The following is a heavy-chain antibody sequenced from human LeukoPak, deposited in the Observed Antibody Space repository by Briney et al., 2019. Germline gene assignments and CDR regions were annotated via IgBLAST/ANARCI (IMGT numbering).Heavy chain of an antibody. D-gene: IGHD5-24*01. V-gene: IGHV3-30*18. CDR1: GFTFSSYG. Sequence: PGRPLRLSCAASGFTFSSYGMPWVRQAPGKGLEWVAVISYDGSNKYYADSVKGRFTISRDNSKNTLYLQMNSLRAEDTAVYYCAKNLGDGYNLDYYYGMDVWGQGTTVTVSS. CDR2: ISYDGSNK. CDR3: AKNLGDGYNLDYYYGMDV. J-gene: IGHJ6*02.